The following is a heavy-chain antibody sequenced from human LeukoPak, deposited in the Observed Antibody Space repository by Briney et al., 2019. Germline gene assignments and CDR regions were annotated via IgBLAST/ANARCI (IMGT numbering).Heavy chain of an antibody. CDR2: INLNSGAT. Sequence: ASVKVSCKASGFTFSNYYLHWVRQAPGQGLEWLGWINLNSGATNYAQKLHGRVTMTRDTSISTAYMELSRLRSDDTAVYYCASFGYDFWSGYSPNISFDPWGQGTLVTVSS. CDR1: GFTFSNYY. V-gene: IGHV1-2*02. J-gene: IGHJ5*02. D-gene: IGHD3-3*01. CDR3: ASFGYDFWSGYSPNISFDP.